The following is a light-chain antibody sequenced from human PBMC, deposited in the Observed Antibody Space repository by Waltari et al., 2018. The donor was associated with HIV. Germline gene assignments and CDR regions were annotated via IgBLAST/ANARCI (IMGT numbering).Light chain of an antibody. CDR2: QDS. Sequence: SYELTQPPSVSVSPGQTASITCSGDKLGDKYACWYQQKPGQSPVLVIYQDSKRPSGIPGRFSGSTSGNTATLTIGGTQAMDEADYYCQAWDSSAAAVFGGGTKLTVL. V-gene: IGLV3-1*01. J-gene: IGLJ3*02. CDR1: KLGDKY. CDR3: QAWDSSAAAV.